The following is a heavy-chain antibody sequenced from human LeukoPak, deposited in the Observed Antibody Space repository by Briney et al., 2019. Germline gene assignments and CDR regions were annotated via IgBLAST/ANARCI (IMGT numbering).Heavy chain of an antibody. V-gene: IGHV3-7*01. J-gene: IGHJ4*02. Sequence: GGSLRLSCTASGFTFSNYWMTWVRQAPGKGLEWVANINEDGSEKYYADSVEGRFTISRDNAKNSLDLQMNSLRAEDTAVYYCARDHQDYGGMTAKDYWGQGTLATVSS. CDR2: INEDGSEK. CDR1: GFTFSNYW. D-gene: IGHD4-23*01. CDR3: ARDHQDYGGMTAKDY.